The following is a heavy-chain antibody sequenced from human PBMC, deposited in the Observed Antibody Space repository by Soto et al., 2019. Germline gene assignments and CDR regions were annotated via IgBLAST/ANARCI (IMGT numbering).Heavy chain of an antibody. Sequence: SVKVSCKASGFTFTSSAVQWVRQARGQRLEWIGWIVVGSGNTNYAQKFQERVTITRDMSTGTAYMELSSLRSEDTAVYYCARDGGTDSFYYGMDIWGKGTTATVPS. D-gene: IGHD1-1*01. CDR1: GFTFTSSA. J-gene: IGHJ6*04. V-gene: IGHV1-58*01. CDR3: ARDGGTDSFYYGMDI. CDR2: IVVGSGNT.